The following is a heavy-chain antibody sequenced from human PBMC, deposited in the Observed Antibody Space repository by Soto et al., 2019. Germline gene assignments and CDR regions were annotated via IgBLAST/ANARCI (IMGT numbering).Heavy chain of an antibody. CDR3: ARESSYYGGGGY. Sequence: QVQLQESGPGLVKPSQTLSLTCTVSGGSITSGAYYWSWIRQHPGKGLEWIGYIYYTGSTYYNPSLESRVPKSIDTSKNQFSLELSSVTAADTAVYYCARESSYYGGGGYWGQGTLVTVSS. D-gene: IGHD3-10*01. J-gene: IGHJ4*02. CDR1: GGSITSGAYY. CDR2: IYYTGST. V-gene: IGHV4-31*03.